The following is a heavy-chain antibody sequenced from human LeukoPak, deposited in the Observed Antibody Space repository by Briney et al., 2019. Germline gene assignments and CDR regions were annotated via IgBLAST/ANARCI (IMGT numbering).Heavy chain of an antibody. CDR3: ARSHLWPSGAFDI. D-gene: IGHD5-18*01. CDR2: INHGGFT. J-gene: IGHJ3*02. V-gene: IGHV4-34*01. Sequence: SETLSLTCAVSGASLSGYYWSWIRQSPGKGLGWIGEINHGGFTNYNPSLKSRVTISVDTSRNQIALRLSSLTAADTAVYFCARSHLWPSGAFDIWGQGTVVAVSS. CDR1: GASLSGYY.